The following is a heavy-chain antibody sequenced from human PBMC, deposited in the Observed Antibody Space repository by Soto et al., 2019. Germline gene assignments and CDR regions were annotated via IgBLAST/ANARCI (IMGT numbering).Heavy chain of an antibody. V-gene: IGHV3-21*01. CDR1: GFTFSSNT. Sequence: GGSLRLSCVGSGFTFSSNTMNWVRQAPGKGLEWVSSIRGSGNYMYYADSVKGRFTISRDNVKNSLYLQMNALRAEDTAVYYCASDSPVGYNYARPFDYWGQGTLVTVSS. J-gene: IGHJ4*02. D-gene: IGHD5-18*01. CDR3: ASDSPVGYNYARPFDY. CDR2: IRGSGNYM.